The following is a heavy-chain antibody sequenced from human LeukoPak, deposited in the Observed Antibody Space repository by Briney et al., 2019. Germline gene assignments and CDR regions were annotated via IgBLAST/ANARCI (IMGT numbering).Heavy chain of an antibody. CDR3: ARGTYGDLDY. CDR1: GGSISLSYYY. Sequence: SETLSLTCSVSGGSISLSYYYWGWIRQPPGKALEWIGSVYYSGTTSYNPSLKSRVTISVDTSKNQFSLKLSSVTAADTAVYYCARGTYGDLDYWGQGTLVTVSS. J-gene: IGHJ4*02. CDR2: VYYSGTT. D-gene: IGHD4-17*01. V-gene: IGHV4-39*07.